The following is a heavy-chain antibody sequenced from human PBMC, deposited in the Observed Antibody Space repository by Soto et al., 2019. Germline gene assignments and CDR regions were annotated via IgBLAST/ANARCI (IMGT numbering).Heavy chain of an antibody. J-gene: IGHJ3*02. CDR1: GYSFTTYW. Sequence: GESLKISCKGSGYSFTTYWIGWVRQMPGKGLEWMGIIYPGDFDTRYSPSFQGQVTISADKSISTAYLQWNSLRASDTAMYYCARALSGTYKDFDIWGQGTMVTVSS. CDR2: IYPGDFDT. CDR3: ARALSGTYKDFDI. D-gene: IGHD3-10*01. V-gene: IGHV5-51*01.